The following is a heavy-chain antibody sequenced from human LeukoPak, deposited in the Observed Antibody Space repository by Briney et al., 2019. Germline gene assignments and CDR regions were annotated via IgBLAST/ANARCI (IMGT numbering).Heavy chain of an antibody. D-gene: IGHD3-3*01. V-gene: IGHV3-7*03. Sequence: GGSLRLSCAASGFTFSSYWMNWARQAPGKGLEWVASINHNGNVNYYVDSVKGRFTISSDSSKNTVHLQMNSLRAEDTAVYYCAKDGSFNYDFWSGPSYVDYWGQGTLVTVSS. J-gene: IGHJ4*02. CDR1: GFTFSSYW. CDR2: INHNGNVN. CDR3: AKDGSFNYDFWSGPSYVDY.